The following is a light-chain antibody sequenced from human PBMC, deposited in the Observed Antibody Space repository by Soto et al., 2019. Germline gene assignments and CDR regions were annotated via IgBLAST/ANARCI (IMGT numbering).Light chain of an antibody. J-gene: IGKJ1*01. Sequence: DIQMTQSPSSLSASVEDRVIITCRASQSISNHLNWYQQKPGKAPKLLIFAASSLQSGVPSRFSGSRSGPDFPLTISSLQPEDFAPYYCQQSYSSPPTFGQGTKV. CDR2: AAS. CDR1: QSISNH. V-gene: IGKV1-39*01. CDR3: QQSYSSPPT.